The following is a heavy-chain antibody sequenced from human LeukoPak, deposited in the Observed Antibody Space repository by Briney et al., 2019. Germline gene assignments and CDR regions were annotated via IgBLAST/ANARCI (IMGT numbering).Heavy chain of an antibody. CDR3: ARIPEAGHLDYYYYYMDV. CDR2: IYYSGST. V-gene: IGHV4-59*08. J-gene: IGHJ6*03. D-gene: IGHD6-19*01. CDR1: GGSISSYY. Sequence: SETLSLTCTVSGGSISSYYWSWIRQPPGKGLEWIGYIYYSGSTNYNPSLKSRVTISVDTSKNQFSLKLSSVTAADTAVYYCARIPEAGHLDYYYYYMDVWGKGTTVTVS.